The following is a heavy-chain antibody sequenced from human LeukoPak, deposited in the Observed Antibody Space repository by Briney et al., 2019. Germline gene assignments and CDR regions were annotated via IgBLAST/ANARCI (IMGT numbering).Heavy chain of an antibody. V-gene: IGHV3-23*01. J-gene: IGHJ1*01. CDR3: ASVGLGYCSGASCYGDY. D-gene: IGHD2-15*01. CDR1: GFTVSSNYA. CDR2: ISGSGAST. Sequence: GGSLRLSCAASGFTVSSNYAMSWVRQAPGKGLEWVSTISGSGASTYYADSVKGRFTISRDNSKSTLYLQMNSLRPEDTTVYYCASVGLGYCSGASCYGDYWGQGTLVAVSS.